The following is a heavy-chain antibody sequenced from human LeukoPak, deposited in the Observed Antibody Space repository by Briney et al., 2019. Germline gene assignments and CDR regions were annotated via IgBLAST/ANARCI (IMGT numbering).Heavy chain of an antibody. J-gene: IGHJ4*02. CDR2: IWYDGSNK. V-gene: IGHV3-33*08. CDR3: ARGLSRSRGLAATRVFDY. CDR1: GFTFSGYA. D-gene: IGHD2-15*01. Sequence: AGGSLRLSCAASGFTFSGYAMSWVRQAPGKGLEWVAVIWYDGSNKYYADSVKGRFTISRDNSKNTLYLQMNSLRAEDTAVYYCARGLSRSRGLAATRVFDYWGQGTLVTVSS.